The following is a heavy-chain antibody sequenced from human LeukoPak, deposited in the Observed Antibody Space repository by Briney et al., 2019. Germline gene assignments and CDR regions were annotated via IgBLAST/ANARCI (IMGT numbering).Heavy chain of an antibody. CDR3: ARGVRGVIMGYYYYYMDV. Sequence: PGGSLRLSCSASGFTFDNYAMHWVRQAPMKGLEWVASINWRSDEIGYADSVKGRFTISRDNAKNTLYLQMNSLRAEDTAVYYCARGVRGVIMGYYYYYMDVWGKGTTVTISS. CDR1: GFTFDNYA. CDR2: INWRSDEI. J-gene: IGHJ6*03. V-gene: IGHV3-9*01. D-gene: IGHD3-10*01.